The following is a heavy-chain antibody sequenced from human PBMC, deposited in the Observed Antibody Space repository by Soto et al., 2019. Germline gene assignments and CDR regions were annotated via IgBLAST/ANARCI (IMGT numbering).Heavy chain of an antibody. CDR3: AAGYLNWFDP. CDR2: IVVGSGNT. J-gene: IGHJ5*02. CDR1: GFTFASST. D-gene: IGHD3-16*02. V-gene: IGHV1-58*01. Sequence: GASVKVSCKVSGFTFASSTVQWVRQARGQRLECIGWIVVGSGNTNYAQKFQERVTISRDMSTRTAYVELSSLTSEDTAVYYCAAGYLNWFDPWGQGTLVTVSS.